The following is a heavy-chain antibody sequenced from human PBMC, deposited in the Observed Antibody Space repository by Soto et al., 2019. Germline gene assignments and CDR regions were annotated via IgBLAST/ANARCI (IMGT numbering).Heavy chain of an antibody. V-gene: IGHV3-21*01. Sequence: GGSLRLSCAASGFTFSSYSMNWVRQAPGKGLEWVSSISGSSSYIYYADSVKGRFTISRDNAKNSLYLQMNSLRAEDTAVYYCARDRSSGYYRFDPWGQGTLVTVSS. CDR1: GFTFSSYS. J-gene: IGHJ5*02. CDR2: ISGSSSYI. D-gene: IGHD3-22*01. CDR3: ARDRSSGYYRFDP.